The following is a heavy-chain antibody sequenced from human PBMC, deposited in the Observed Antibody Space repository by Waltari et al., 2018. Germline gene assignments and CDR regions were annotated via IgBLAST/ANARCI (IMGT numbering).Heavy chain of an antibody. Sequence: QVQLQESGPGLVKPSETLSLTCTVSGGSISSYYWSWIRQPPGKGLEWIGYIYTRGSTNHHPSLKSRVTISVDTSKNQFSLKLSSVTAADTAVYYCARDGGDCGGDCYSNAFDIWGQGTMVTV. CDR1: GGSISSYY. J-gene: IGHJ3*02. CDR3: ARDGGDCGGDCYSNAFDI. V-gene: IGHV4-4*09. CDR2: IYTRGST. D-gene: IGHD2-21*01.